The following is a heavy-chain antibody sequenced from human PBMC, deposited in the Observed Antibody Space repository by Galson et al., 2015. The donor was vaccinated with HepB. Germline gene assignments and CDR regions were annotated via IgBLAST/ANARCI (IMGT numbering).Heavy chain of an antibody. CDR2: ISYDGSNK. CDR3: ARDESAVAPSDAFDI. V-gene: IGHV3-30-3*01. D-gene: IGHD6-19*01. J-gene: IGHJ3*02. CDR1: GFTFSSYA. Sequence: SLRLSCAASGFTFSSYAMHWVRQAPGKGLEWVAVISYDGSNKYYADSVKGRFTISRDNSKNTLYLQMNSLRAEDTAVYYCARDESAVAPSDAFDIWGQGTMVTVSS.